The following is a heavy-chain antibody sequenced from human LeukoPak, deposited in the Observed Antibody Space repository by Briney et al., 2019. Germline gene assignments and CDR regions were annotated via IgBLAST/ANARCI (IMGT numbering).Heavy chain of an antibody. V-gene: IGHV3-23*01. D-gene: IGHD1-26*01. CDR1: GFTFGSYS. J-gene: IGHJ4*02. CDR2: ISGSGGST. Sequence: GSLRLSCVASGFTFGSYSMNWVRQAPGKGLERVSVISGSGGSTYYADSVEGRFTISRDNSKNTLYLQMNSLRAEDTAVYYCAKAMESSGSYYACFDSWGQGTLVTVSS. CDR3: AKAMESSGSYYACFDS.